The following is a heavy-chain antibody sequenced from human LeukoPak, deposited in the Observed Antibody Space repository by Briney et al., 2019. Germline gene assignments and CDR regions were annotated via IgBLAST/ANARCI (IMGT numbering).Heavy chain of an antibody. J-gene: IGHJ6*02. D-gene: IGHD3-22*01. CDR3: ARDRRYDSSGYQPFGHYYGMDV. V-gene: IGHV1-69*13. Sequence: SVNVSCKASGGTFSSYAISWVRRAPGQGLEWMGGIIPIFGTANYAQKFQGRVTITADESTSTAYMELSSLRSEDTAVYYCARDRRYDSSGYQPFGHYYGMDVWGQGTTVTVSS. CDR2: IIPIFGTA. CDR1: GGTFSSYA.